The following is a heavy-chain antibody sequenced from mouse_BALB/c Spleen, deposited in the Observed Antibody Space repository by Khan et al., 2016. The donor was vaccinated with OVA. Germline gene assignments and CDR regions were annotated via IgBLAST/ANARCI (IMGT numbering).Heavy chain of an antibody. J-gene: IGHJ3*01. CDR1: GFTFSTYG. Sequence: ELLPVESGGDLVKPGGSLILSCAASGFTFSTYGMSWVRQTPDKRLEWVATVSTGGGYTYYPDSVKGRFTISRDNATITLYQKISGLKSEDTSMFYCTRRAYYYDSEGFAYWGQGTLVTVSA. V-gene: IGHV5-6*01. CDR2: VSTGGGYT. D-gene: IGHD1-1*01. CDR3: TRRAYYYDSEGFAY.